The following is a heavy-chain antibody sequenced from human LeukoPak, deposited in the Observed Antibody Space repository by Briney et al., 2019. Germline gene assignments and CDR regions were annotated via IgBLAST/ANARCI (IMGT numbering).Heavy chain of an antibody. CDR3: ARHPRGQQLAFDY. J-gene: IGHJ4*02. Sequence: PSETLSLTCTVSGXSISSYYWSWIRQPPGKGLEWIGYIYYSGSTNYNPSLKSRVTISVDTSKNQFSLKLSSVTAADTAVYYCARHPRGQQLAFDYWGQGTLVTVSS. D-gene: IGHD6-13*01. CDR2: IYYSGST. V-gene: IGHV4-59*08. CDR1: GXSISSYY.